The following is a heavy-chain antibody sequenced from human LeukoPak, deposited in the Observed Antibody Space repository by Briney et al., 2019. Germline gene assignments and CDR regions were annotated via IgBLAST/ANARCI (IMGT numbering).Heavy chain of an antibody. Sequence: GGSLRLSCAASGFTLSNCAMTWVRQAPGKGLEWVSGIDTKGTRTYYADSVKGRFTISRDNSKNTLFLQMNSLRAEDTAVYYCVKEVVATIPPLWGQGTLVTVPS. CDR3: VKEVVATIPPL. D-gene: IGHD5-12*01. CDR1: GFTLSNCA. J-gene: IGHJ4*02. V-gene: IGHV3-23*01. CDR2: IDTKGTRT.